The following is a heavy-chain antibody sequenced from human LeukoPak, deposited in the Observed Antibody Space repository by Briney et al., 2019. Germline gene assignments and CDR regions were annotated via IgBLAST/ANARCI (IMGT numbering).Heavy chain of an antibody. CDR1: GFTFSSYG. Sequence: PGGSLRLSCAASGFTFSSYGMHWVRQAPGKGLEWVAFIRYDGSNKYYADSVKGRFTISRDNSKNTLYLQMNSLRAEDTAVYYCARDPRRYGSGSHGWFDPWGQGTLVTVSS. CDR3: ARDPRRYGSGSHGWFDP. J-gene: IGHJ5*02. CDR2: IRYDGSNK. V-gene: IGHV3-30*02. D-gene: IGHD3-10*01.